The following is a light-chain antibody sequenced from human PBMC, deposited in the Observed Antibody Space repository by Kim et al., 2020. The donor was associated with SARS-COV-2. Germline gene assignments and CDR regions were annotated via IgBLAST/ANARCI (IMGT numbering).Light chain of an antibody. J-gene: IGKJ1*01. CDR2: NAS. CDR1: QSVNAF. CDR3: QQRSAWPWT. Sequence: EIVLTQSPATLSLSPGERATVSCRASQSVNAFLAWYQLKPGQPPRLLIQNASNRATGIPGRFGGSGSGTDFTLTISSLEPEDFAIYYCQQRSAWPWTFGQGTKVDIK. V-gene: IGKV3-11*01.